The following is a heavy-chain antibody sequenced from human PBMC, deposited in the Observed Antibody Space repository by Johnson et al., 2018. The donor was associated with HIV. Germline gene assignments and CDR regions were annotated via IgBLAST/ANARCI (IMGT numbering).Heavy chain of an antibody. Sequence: VQLVESGGGVVQPGRSLRLACAASGLTVSSNYMSWVRQAPGKGLEWVSVFFSGGTTYYADSVNGRFTISRDNSKNTLFLQMNSLRADDTALYYCARSCRDGYTCDAFDIWGQGTMVTVSP. CDR2: FFSGGTT. CDR1: GLTVSSNY. V-gene: IGHV3-66*01. CDR3: ARSCRDGYTCDAFDI. J-gene: IGHJ3*02. D-gene: IGHD5-24*01.